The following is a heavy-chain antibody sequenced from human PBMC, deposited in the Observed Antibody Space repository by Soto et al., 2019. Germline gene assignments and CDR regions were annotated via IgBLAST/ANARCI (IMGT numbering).Heavy chain of an antibody. CDR1: GYTFTSYY. V-gene: IGHV1-46*01. CDR2: INPSGGST. D-gene: IGHD6-6*01. Sequence: ASVKVSCKASGYTFTSYYMHWVRQAPGQGLEWMGIINPSGGSTSYAQKFQGRVTMTRDTSTSTVYMELSSLRSEDTAVYYCARDGSHLSLAALHYYYGRDVWGQGTTVTVSS. CDR3: ARDGSHLSLAALHYYYGRDV. J-gene: IGHJ6*02.